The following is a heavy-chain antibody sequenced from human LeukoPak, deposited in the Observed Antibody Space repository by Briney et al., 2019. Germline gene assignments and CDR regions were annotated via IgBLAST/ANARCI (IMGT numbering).Heavy chain of an antibody. J-gene: IGHJ5*02. CDR1: GGSISSYY. D-gene: IGHD3-10*01. CDR3: ARDSGTTGEVKFDP. Sequence: PSETQSLTCTVSGGSISSYYWSWIRQPAGTALEWIGRIYTSGTITYNPSLKSRVTMSVDTSKNQFSLKLSSVTAADTAVYYCARDSGTTGEVKFDPWGQGTLVTVSS. V-gene: IGHV4-4*07. CDR2: IYTSGTI.